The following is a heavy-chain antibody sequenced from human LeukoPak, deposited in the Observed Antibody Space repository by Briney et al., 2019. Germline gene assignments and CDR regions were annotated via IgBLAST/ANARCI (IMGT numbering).Heavy chain of an antibody. J-gene: IGHJ4*02. CDR3: TKRVKYGGTWDHFAD. D-gene: IGHD1-26*01. CDR1: GFTFDNYR. Sequence: GGSPRLSCAASGFTFDNYRMSWVRQAPGKGLEWVSTVNADGGNTYYADSVKGRFTISRDNSKSTLILQMNSLRVEDTALYYCTKRVKYGGTWDHFADWGQGTLVTVSS. V-gene: IGHV3-23*01. CDR2: VNADGGNT.